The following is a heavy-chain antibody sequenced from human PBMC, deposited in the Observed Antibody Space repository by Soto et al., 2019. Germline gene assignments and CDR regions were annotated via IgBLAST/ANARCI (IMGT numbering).Heavy chain of an antibody. J-gene: IGHJ4*02. CDR3: SRSRPGVTHDS. CDR1: GFTLSDYY. D-gene: IGHD3-10*01. V-gene: IGHV3-72*01. CDR2: TRNKANRYTT. Sequence: EVQLVESGGGLVQPGGSLRLSCAASGFTLSDYYMEWVRQAPGQGLEWIGLTRNKANRYTTEYAASVKGRFTISRDDSKNSLYLQLRSLHTEDTALYYCSRSRPGVTHDSWGQGTLVTVSS.